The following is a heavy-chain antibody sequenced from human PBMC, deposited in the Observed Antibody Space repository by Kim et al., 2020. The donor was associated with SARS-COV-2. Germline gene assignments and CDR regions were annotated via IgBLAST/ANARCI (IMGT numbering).Heavy chain of an antibody. CDR3: AKLITSFGVVIAHVDY. Sequence: VKGRFTISRDNSKNTLYLQINSRRAEDTAVYYCAKLITSFGVVIAHVDYWGQGTLVTVSS. D-gene: IGHD3-3*01. V-gene: IGHV3-23*01. J-gene: IGHJ4*02.